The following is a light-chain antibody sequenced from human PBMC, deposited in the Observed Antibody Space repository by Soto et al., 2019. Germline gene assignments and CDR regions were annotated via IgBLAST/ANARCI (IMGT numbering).Light chain of an antibody. J-gene: IGKJ4*01. CDR2: DAS. Sequence: EIVLTQSPATLSLSPGERATLSCRASQGVSSYLAWYQQKPGQAPRLLIYDASNRATGIPARFSGSGSGTDFTLTISSLEPVDFAVYYCQQRSNWPFTFGGGTKVEIK. V-gene: IGKV3-11*01. CDR1: QGVSSY. CDR3: QQRSNWPFT.